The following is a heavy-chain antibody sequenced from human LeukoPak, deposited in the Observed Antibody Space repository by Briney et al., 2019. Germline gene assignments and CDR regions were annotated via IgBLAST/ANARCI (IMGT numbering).Heavy chain of an antibody. Sequence: SATLSLTCTVAGGSISSYYWSWIRQPAGKGLEWIGRIYTSGSTNYNPSLKSRVTMSVDTSKNQFSLKLSSVTAADTAVYYCARDYYYSSGYTYYMDVWGKGTTVTVSS. CDR3: ARDYYYSSGYTYYMDV. V-gene: IGHV4-4*07. CDR2: IYTSGST. D-gene: IGHD3-22*01. CDR1: GGSISSYY. J-gene: IGHJ6*03.